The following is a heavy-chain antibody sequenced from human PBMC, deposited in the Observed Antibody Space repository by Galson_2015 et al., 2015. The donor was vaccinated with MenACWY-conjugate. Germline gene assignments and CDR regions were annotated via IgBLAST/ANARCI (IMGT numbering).Heavy chain of an antibody. D-gene: IGHD1-14*01. CDR3: AREGWVGKTEAFDI. Sequence: SLRLSCAASGFIVSSYHMNWVRRAPGKGLEWVAIIYSDGRTYYADSVKGRFTISRDSSKNTLHLQMNSLRVEDTAVHYCAREGWVGKTEAFDIWGQGTMVTVSS. CDR2: IYSDGRT. V-gene: IGHV3-53*01. J-gene: IGHJ3*02. CDR1: GFIVSSYH.